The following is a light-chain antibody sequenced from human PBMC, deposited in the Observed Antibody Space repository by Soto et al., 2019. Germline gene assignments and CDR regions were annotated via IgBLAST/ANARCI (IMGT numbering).Light chain of an antibody. J-gene: IGKJ1*01. CDR2: GAS. CDR1: QSVSRSY. Sequence: EIVLTQSPGTLSLSPGDRATLSCRASQSVSRSYLGWYQQKPGQAPRLLIYGASTRATGIPARFSGSGSGTEFTLTISGLQSDDFAVYYCQQFNNWPPWTFGQGTKVDIK. V-gene: IGKV3-15*01. CDR3: QQFNNWPPWT.